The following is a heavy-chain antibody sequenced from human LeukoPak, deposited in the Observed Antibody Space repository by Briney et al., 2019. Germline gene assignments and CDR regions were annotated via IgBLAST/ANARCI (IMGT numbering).Heavy chain of an antibody. V-gene: IGHV3-33*01. Sequence: GGSLRLSCAASGFKFSDYGMYWVRQAPGKGLEWVALIWYDGRKTHYGDSVKGRFTVARDNSNNTLHLQMNTLRAEDTAVYYCARGGGYYDSSGYPLFDYWGQGTLVTVSS. D-gene: IGHD3-22*01. CDR3: ARGGGYYDSSGYPLFDY. CDR1: GFKFSDYG. J-gene: IGHJ4*02. CDR2: IWYDGRKT.